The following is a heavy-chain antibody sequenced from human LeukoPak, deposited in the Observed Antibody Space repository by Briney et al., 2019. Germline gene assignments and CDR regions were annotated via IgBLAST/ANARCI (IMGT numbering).Heavy chain of an antibody. CDR3: AKDRGFSYTSGSSELDY. J-gene: IGHJ4*02. CDR1: GFTFSGYG. D-gene: IGHD3-10*01. V-gene: IGHV3-30*18. Sequence: GGSLRLSCAASGFTFSGYGMHWVRLAPGKGLEWVAVISYDGSHKYYADSVQGRFTISRDNPRNTVYLQMNSLRDEDTAIDYCAKDRGFSYTSGSSELDYWGQGTPVTVSS. CDR2: ISYDGSHK.